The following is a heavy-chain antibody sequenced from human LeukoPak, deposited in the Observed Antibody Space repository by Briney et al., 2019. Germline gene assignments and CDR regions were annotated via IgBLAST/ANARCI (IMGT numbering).Heavy chain of an antibody. Sequence: GGSLRLSCAASGFTFSTYAMSWVRQAPGKGLEWVSAISGSGGTTFYADSVKGRFTISRDNSKNTLYLQMNSLRVEDTAVYYCATRYSYGSYYFDYWGQGTLVTVSS. V-gene: IGHV3-23*01. CDR2: ISGSGGTT. J-gene: IGHJ4*02. D-gene: IGHD5-18*01. CDR3: ATRYSYGSYYFDY. CDR1: GFTFSTYA.